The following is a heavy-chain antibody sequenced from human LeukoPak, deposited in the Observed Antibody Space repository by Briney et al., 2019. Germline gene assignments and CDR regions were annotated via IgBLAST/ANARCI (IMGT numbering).Heavy chain of an antibody. D-gene: IGHD3-3*01. V-gene: IGHV1-69*13. CDR1: GGSFTSYG. J-gene: IGHJ4*02. Sequence: SVKVSCKASGGSFTSYGISWVRQAPGQGLEWMGKIIPIYGRANYGQKFQGRVTIAADELTTTSYMELSSLTAEDMAVYYCAAGGAYEFRDDYWGQGTLVTVSS. CDR2: IIPIYGRA. CDR3: AAGGAYEFRDDY.